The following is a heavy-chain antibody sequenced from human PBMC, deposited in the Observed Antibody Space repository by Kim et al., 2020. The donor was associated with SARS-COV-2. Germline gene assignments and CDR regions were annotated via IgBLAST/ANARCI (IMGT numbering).Heavy chain of an antibody. CDR2: IYYSGST. V-gene: IGHV4-39*01. CDR1: GGSISSSSYY. J-gene: IGHJ4*02. Sequence: SETLSLTCTVSGGSISSSSYYWGWIRQPPGKGLEWIGSIYYSGSTYYNPSLKSRVTISVDTSKNQFSLKLSSVTAADTAVYYCARGEVGSNYYFDYWGQGTLVTVSS. D-gene: IGHD4-4*01. CDR3: ARGEVGSNYYFDY.